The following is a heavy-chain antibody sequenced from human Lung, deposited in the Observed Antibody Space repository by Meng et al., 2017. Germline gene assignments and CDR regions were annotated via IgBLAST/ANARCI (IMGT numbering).Heavy chain of an antibody. V-gene: IGHV4-34*01. CDR3: ARGPTTMAHDIDY. CDR2: INHSGST. D-gene: IGHD4-11*01. Sequence: QLQLPQWGGGLFEPSETLSLTCVVSGGSFSDYYWGWIRQPPGKGLEWIGEINHSGSTNYNPSLESRATISVDTSQNNLFLKLSSVTAADSAVYYCARGPTTMAHDIDYWGQGTLVTVSS. J-gene: IGHJ4*02. CDR1: GGSFSDYY.